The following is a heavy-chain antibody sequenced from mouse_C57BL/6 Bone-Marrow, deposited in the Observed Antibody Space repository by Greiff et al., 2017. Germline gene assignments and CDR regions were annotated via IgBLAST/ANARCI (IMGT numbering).Heavy chain of an antibody. Sequence: QVQLQQSGAELARPGASVKLSCKASGYTFTSYGISWVKQRTGQGLEWIGEIYPRSGNPYYNEKFKGKATLTAVKSSSTASMELRSLTSEDSAVYFCARSPYYYGYYAMDYWGQGTPVTVSS. CDR3: ARSPYYYGYYAMDY. V-gene: IGHV1-81*01. CDR1: GYTFTSYG. D-gene: IGHD1-1*01. J-gene: IGHJ4*01. CDR2: IYPRSGNP.